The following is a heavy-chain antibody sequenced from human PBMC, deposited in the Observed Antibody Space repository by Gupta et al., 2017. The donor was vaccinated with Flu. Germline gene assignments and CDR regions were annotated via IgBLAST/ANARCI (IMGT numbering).Heavy chain of an antibody. CDR1: GFTFSSYG. V-gene: IGHV3-30*03. Sequence: QVQLVESGGGVVKPGRSLRLSCAASGFTFSSYGMHWVRQAPGKGLEWVAFISYDGSNKYYADSVKGRFAISRDNSKNTLYLQMNSLRAEDTAVYYCARGEITMVRGVINGYDYWGQGTLVTVSS. CDR3: ARGEITMVRGVINGYDY. J-gene: IGHJ4*02. D-gene: IGHD3-10*01. CDR2: ISYDGSNK.